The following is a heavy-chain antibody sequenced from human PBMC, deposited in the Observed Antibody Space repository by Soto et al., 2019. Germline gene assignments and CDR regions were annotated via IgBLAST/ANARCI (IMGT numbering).Heavy chain of an antibody. V-gene: IGHV1-18*01. J-gene: IGHJ5*02. Sequence: ASVKVSCKASGYTFTSYGISWVRQAPGQGLEWMGWISAYNGNTNYAKKLQGRVTMTTDTSTSTAYMELRSLRFDDTAVYFCARAEYYYDSSGYYWGWFDPWGQGTLVTVSS. D-gene: IGHD3-22*01. CDR3: ARAEYYYDSSGYYWGWFDP. CDR1: GYTFTSYG. CDR2: ISAYNGNT.